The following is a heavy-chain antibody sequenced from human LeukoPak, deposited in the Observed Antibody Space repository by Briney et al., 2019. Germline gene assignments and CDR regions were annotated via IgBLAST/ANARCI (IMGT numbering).Heavy chain of an antibody. CDR1: GYSFTGYY. CDR3: ARGPRPRRSSGWYNY. J-gene: IGHJ4*02. D-gene: IGHD6-19*01. V-gene: IGHV1-2*02. Sequence: ASVKVSCKASGYSFTGYYMHWVRQARGQGLEWMGWINPNNGDRKYAQKFQGRVTMTRDTSINTAHMELSRLRSDDTAVYYCARGPRPRRSSGWYNYWGQGTLVTVSS. CDR2: INPNNGDR.